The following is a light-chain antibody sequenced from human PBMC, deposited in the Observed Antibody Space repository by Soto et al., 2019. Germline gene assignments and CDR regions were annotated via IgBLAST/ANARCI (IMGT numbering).Light chain of an antibody. J-gene: IGKJ4*01. V-gene: IGKV3-11*01. Sequence: EIVLTQSPGTLSLSPGESATLSCRASQSVSHFLAWYQQKPGQAPRLLMYDTSSRATGIPGRFSGSGSGTDFTLTIDSLEPEDSAVYYCQQRTDWPTFCGGTKVEI. CDR1: QSVSHF. CDR3: QQRTDWPT. CDR2: DTS.